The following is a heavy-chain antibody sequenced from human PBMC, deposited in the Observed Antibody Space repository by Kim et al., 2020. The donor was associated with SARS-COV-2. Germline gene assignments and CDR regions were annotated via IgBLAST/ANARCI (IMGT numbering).Heavy chain of an antibody. V-gene: IGHV1-46*01. CDR2: INPSGGST. Sequence: ASVKVSCKASGYTFTSYYMHWVRQAPGQGLEWMGIINPSGGSTSYAQKFQGRVTMTRDTSTSTVYMELSSLRSEDTAVYYCARDINNRPLGYCSSTSCYGGLGYWGQGTLVTVSS. CDR3: ARDINNRPLGYCSSTSCYGGLGY. J-gene: IGHJ4*02. D-gene: IGHD2-2*01. CDR1: GYTFTSYY.